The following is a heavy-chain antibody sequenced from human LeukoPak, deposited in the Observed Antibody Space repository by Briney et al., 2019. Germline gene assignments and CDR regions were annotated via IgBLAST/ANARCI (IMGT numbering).Heavy chain of an antibody. J-gene: IGHJ4*02. CDR1: GFTFSSYT. V-gene: IGHV3-23*01. CDR2: ISGGGGGT. CDR3: AKGTTYYDILTGYGYPYYFDY. D-gene: IGHD3-9*01. Sequence: GGSLRLSCAASGFTFSSYTMNWVRQAPGKGLEWVAVISGGGGGTEYADSVKGRFTISRDNPKNTLYLQMNSLRAEDTATYYCAKGTTYYDILTGYGYPYYFDYWGQGTLVTVSS.